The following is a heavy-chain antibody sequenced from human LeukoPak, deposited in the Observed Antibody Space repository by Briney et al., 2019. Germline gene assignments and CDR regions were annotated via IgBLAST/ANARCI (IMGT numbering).Heavy chain of an antibody. D-gene: IGHD2-15*01. Sequence: GASVKVSCKASGYTFTGYYMHWVRQAPGQGLEWMGWINPNSGGTNYARKFQGRVTMTRDTSISTAYMELSRLRSDGTAVYYCARGGQDIVVEDAFDIWGQGTTVTVSS. J-gene: IGHJ3*02. CDR1: GYTFTGYY. V-gene: IGHV1-2*02. CDR3: ARGGQDIVVEDAFDI. CDR2: INPNSGGT.